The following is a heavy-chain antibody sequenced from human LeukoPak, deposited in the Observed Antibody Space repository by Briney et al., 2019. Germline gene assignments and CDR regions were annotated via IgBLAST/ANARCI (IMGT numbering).Heavy chain of an antibody. CDR1: GGSISSGGYY. CDR2: IYHSGST. Sequence: SETLSLTCTVSGGSISSGGYYWSWIRQPPGKGLEWIGYIYHSGSTYYNPSLKSRVTISVDRSKNQFSLKLSSVTAADTAVYYCARDHPYTIAAAGMEYYYYYMDVWGKGTTVTVSS. CDR3: ARDHPYTIAAAGMEYYYYYMDV. D-gene: IGHD6-13*01. J-gene: IGHJ6*03. V-gene: IGHV4-30-2*01.